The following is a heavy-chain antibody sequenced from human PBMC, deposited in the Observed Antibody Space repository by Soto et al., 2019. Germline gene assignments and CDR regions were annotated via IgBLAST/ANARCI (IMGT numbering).Heavy chain of an antibody. J-gene: IGHJ4*02. CDR2: IYYSGST. V-gene: IGHV4-39*01. D-gene: IGHD1-26*01. CDR3: AGLGGVGGSYWGPLGY. Sequence: QLQLQESGPGLVKPSETLSLTCTVSGGSISSSSYYWGWIRQPPGKGLEWIGSIYYSGSTYYNPSLKSRVTISVDTSKNQFSLKLGSVTAADTAVYYCAGLGGVGGSYWGPLGYWGQGTLVTVSS. CDR1: GGSISSSSYY.